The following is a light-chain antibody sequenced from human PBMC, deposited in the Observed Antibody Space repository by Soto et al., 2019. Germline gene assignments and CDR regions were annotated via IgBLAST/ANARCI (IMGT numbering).Light chain of an antibody. CDR2: WAS. CDR3: QLYDHSWQ. CDR1: QSVLYSSNNKNY. J-gene: IGKJ1*01. V-gene: IGKV4-1*01. Sequence: ILIPPSTYALAAFRHSRATITCKSAQSVLYSSNNKNYLAWYQQKAGQPPKLLIDWASTRASGVPDRFSGSGSGTDFTLTISCLQADDVAVYYCQLYDHSWQFGQGTKL.